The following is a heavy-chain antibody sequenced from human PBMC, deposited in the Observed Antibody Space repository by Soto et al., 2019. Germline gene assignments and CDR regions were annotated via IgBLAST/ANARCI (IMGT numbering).Heavy chain of an antibody. V-gene: IGHV3-15*07. Sequence: GGSLRLSCAASGFTFSSYGMHWVRQAPGKGLEWVGRIKSKTDGGTTDYAAPVKGRFTISRDDSKNTLYLQMNSLKTEDTAVYYCTTSYYYDSSGYLIFDYWGQGTLVTVSS. CDR1: GFTFSSYG. J-gene: IGHJ4*02. D-gene: IGHD3-22*01. CDR2: IKSKTDGGTT. CDR3: TTSYYYDSSGYLIFDY.